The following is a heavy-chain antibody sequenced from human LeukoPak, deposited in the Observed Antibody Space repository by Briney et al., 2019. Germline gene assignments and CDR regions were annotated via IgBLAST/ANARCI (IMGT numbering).Heavy chain of an antibody. Sequence: GRSLRLSCVASGFTLSGYGMHRVRQAPGKGLEWVALIWSDGSNENYIDSVKGRFTISRDNAKNTQYLQMNNLRAEDTAVYYCASEAPRPIKWERELILSYYFDFWGQGTLVTVSS. CDR2: IWSDGSNE. J-gene: IGHJ4*02. CDR3: ASEAPRPIKWERELILSYYFDF. CDR1: GFTLSGYG. D-gene: IGHD1-7*01. V-gene: IGHV3-33*01.